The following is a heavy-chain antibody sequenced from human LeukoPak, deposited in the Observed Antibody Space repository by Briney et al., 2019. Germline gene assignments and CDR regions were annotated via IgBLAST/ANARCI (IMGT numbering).Heavy chain of an antibody. CDR1: GYTFTNYY. Sequence: ASVKVSCKASGYTFTNYYIHWVRQAPGQGLEWMGWINSNRGGTNYAQKFQRRVTMTRDTSIRTAYMELRSVRSDDTAVYYCARDHGDDAFDIWGPGTMVTVSS. CDR2: INSNRGGT. J-gene: IGHJ3*02. V-gene: IGHV1-2*02. CDR3: ARDHGDDAFDI. D-gene: IGHD3-3*01.